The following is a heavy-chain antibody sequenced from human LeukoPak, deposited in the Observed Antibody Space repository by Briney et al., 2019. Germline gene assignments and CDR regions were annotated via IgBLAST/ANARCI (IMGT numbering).Heavy chain of an antibody. D-gene: IGHD3-22*01. Sequence: GGSLRLSCAASGFTVSSNYMSWVRQAPGKGLEWVSVIYSGGSTYYADSVKGRFTISRDNSKNTLYLQMNSLRAEDTAVYYCAKEATDSAFDYWGQGTLVTVSS. CDR1: GFTVSSNY. V-gene: IGHV3-53*01. J-gene: IGHJ4*02. CDR3: AKEATDSAFDY. CDR2: IYSGGST.